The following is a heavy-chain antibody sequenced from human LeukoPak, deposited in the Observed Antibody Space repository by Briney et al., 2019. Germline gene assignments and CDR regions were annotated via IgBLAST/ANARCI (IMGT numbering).Heavy chain of an antibody. D-gene: IGHD4-17*01. CDR2: IYYSGST. CDR3: ARGSPTVTSLLDY. V-gene: IGHV4-39*01. J-gene: IGHJ4*02. CDR1: GGSISSSSYY. Sequence: PSETLSLTCTVSGGSISSSSYYWGWIRQPPGKGLEWIGSIYYSGSTYYNPSLKSRVTISVDTSKNQFSLKLSSVTAADTAVYYCARGSPTVTSLLDYWGQGTLVTVSS.